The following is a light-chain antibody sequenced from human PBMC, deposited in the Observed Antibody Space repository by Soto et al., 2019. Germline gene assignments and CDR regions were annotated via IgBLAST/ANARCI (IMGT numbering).Light chain of an antibody. V-gene: IGLV2-11*01. J-gene: IGLJ3*02. CDR3: CSYSGSYTPWV. CDR1: SSDVGGYNY. Sequence: QSALTQPRSVSGSPGQPVAISCTGTSSDVGGYNYVSWYQQHPGKAPKLMIYDVTKRPSGVPDRFSGSKSGNTASLTISGLQAEDEADYYCCSYSGSYTPWVFGGGTKVTVL. CDR2: DVT.